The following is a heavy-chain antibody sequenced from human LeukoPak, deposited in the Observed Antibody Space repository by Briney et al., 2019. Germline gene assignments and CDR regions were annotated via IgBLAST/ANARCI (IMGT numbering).Heavy chain of an antibody. CDR1: GFTFNSYA. V-gene: IGHV3-30*18. J-gene: IGHJ4*02. CDR3: AKDGGYSYGYADY. CDR2: ISYDGSNK. D-gene: IGHD5-18*01. Sequence: PGGSLRLSCAASGFTFNSYATHWVRQAPGKGLEWVAVISYDGSNKYYADSVKGRFTISRDNSKNTLYLQMNSLRAEDTAVYYCAKDGGYSYGYADYWGQGTLVTVSS.